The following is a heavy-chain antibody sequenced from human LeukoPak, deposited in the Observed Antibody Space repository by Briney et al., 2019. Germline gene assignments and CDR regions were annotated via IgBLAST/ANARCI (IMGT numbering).Heavy chain of an antibody. D-gene: IGHD3-3*01. J-gene: IGHJ4*02. CDR1: GFTVSSNY. V-gene: IGHV3-53*01. CDR3: ARVEWRGPYY. Sequence: PGRSLRLSCAASGFTVSSNYMSWVRQAPGKGLEWVSVIYSGGRTYYADSVKGRFTISRDNSKNTVYLQMNSLRAEDTAVYYCARVEWRGPYYWGQGTLVTVSS. CDR2: IYSGGRT.